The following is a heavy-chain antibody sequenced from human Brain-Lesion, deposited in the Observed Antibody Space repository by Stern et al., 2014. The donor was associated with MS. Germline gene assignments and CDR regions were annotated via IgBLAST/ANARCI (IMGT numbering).Heavy chain of an antibody. Sequence: QVQLVQSGPGLVKPSGTLSLTCAVSGGSISSSNWWSWVRQSPGKGLEWIGESDHSGSTIYNPSLKSRGTVSVDKSKNRFSLHLRSVPAADTAVYFCARFPASRPHVFDSWGQGTLVTVSS. CDR1: GGSISSSNW. CDR3: ARFPASRPHVFDS. D-gene: IGHD6-13*01. V-gene: IGHV4-4*02. J-gene: IGHJ4*02. CDR2: SDHSGST.